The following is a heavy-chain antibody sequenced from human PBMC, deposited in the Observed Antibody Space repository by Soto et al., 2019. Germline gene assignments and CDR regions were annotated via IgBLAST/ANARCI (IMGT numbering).Heavy chain of an antibody. CDR3: AREVRSSAYV. D-gene: IGHD5-12*01. V-gene: IGHV3-7*01. CDR2: INQDGREK. CDR1: GFTLTSYW. Sequence: EVQLVGSGGGLVQPGGSLRISCAASGFTLTSYWMSWVRQAPGKGLEWVANINQDGREKYYVDSVKGRFTISRDNAKNSLSLQMNHLRADDTAMYYCAREVRSSAYVRGQGTLVTVSS. J-gene: IGHJ4*02.